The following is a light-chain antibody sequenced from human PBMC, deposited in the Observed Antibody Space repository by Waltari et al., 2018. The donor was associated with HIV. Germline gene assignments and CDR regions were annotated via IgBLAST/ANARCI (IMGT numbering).Light chain of an antibody. CDR3: CSYGGDDTVV. Sequence: QSALTQPASVSGSLGQSITISCTGASTNVGSYSLVSWYQNRPGQAPTLIIYDDSKRPLGISSRCAGTKSGNTASRSSAGLQSEDEADYYCCSYGGDDTVVFGGGTKVTAL. J-gene: IGLJ3*02. V-gene: IGLV2-23*01. CDR2: DDS. CDR1: STNVGSYSL.